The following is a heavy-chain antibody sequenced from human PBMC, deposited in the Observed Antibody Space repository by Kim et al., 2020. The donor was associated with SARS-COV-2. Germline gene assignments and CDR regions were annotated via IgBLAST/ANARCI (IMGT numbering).Heavy chain of an antibody. CDR2: ISGSGGST. CDR1: GFTFSSYA. D-gene: IGHD3-22*01. J-gene: IGHJ4*02. CDR3: AKVGNSSGYIPYDPRTLYFDY. Sequence: GGSLRLSCAASGFTFSSYAMSWVRQAPGKGLEWVSAISGSGGSTYYADSVKGRFTISRDNSKNTLYLQMNSLRAEDTAVYYCAKVGNSSGYIPYDPRTLYFDYWGQGTLVTVSS. V-gene: IGHV3-23*01.